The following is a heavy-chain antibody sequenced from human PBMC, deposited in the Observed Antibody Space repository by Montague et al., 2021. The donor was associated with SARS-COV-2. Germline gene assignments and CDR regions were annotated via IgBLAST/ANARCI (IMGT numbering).Heavy chain of an antibody. CDR3: ARVISAVAGANFYFDY. Sequence: SETLSLTCTASGGSISSGSYWGWIRHAPWKGLEWIGTSDHSGITXYSRSRKSRVTISLDTSKNQFSLNLDSVTASDTAMYYCARVISAVAGANFYFDYWGQGTLVTVSS. V-gene: IGHV4-38-2*02. CDR1: GGSISSGSY. CDR2: SDHSGIT. J-gene: IGHJ4*02. D-gene: IGHD4/OR15-4a*01.